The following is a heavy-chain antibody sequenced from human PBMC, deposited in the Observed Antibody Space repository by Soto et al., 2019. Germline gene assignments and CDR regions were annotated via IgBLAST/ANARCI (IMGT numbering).Heavy chain of an antibody. V-gene: IGHV4-31*01. Sequence: QVQLQESGPGLVKPSQTLSLTCTVSGGSISSGGYYWSWIRQHPGKGLEWIGYIYYSGSTYYNPLPXXXLTISVATSKXXSXLXXSHVTAADTAVYSCSRSPRDIVLVPAAVPALRFDPWGQGTLVTVSS. J-gene: IGHJ5*02. CDR2: IYYSGST. D-gene: IGHD2-2*01. CDR1: GGSISSGGYY. CDR3: SRSPRDIVLVPAAVPALRFDP.